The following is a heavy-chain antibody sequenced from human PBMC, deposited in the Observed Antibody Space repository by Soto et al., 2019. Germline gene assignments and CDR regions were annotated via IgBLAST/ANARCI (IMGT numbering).Heavy chain of an antibody. D-gene: IGHD3-16*02. CDR3: ARGSLYDYIWGSYRHDAFDI. J-gene: IGHJ3*02. Sequence: QVQLQESGPGLVKPSETLSLTCTVSGGSISSYYWSWIRQPPGKGLEWIGYIYYSGSTNYNPSLTSRVTISVDTSKNQFSLKLSSVTAADTAVYYCARGSLYDYIWGSYRHDAFDIWGQGTMVTVSS. CDR1: GGSISSYY. V-gene: IGHV4-59*01. CDR2: IYYSGST.